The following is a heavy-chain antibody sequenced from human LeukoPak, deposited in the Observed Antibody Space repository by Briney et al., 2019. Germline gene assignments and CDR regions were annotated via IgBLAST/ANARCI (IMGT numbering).Heavy chain of an antibody. CDR1: GFTFSSYG. CDR3: AKDLGGFDLCY. V-gene: IGHV3-30*18. D-gene: IGHD3-16*01. CDR2: ISYDGSNK. J-gene: IGHJ4*02. Sequence: GGALRLSCAASGFTFSSYGMHWVRQAPGKGLEWVAVISYDGSNKYYADSVKGRITISRDNSKNTLYLQMNSLRAEDTAVYYCAKDLGGFDLCYWGQGTLVTVSS.